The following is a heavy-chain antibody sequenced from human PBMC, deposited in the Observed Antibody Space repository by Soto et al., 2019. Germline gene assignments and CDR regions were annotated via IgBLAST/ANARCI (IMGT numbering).Heavy chain of an antibody. J-gene: IGHJ6*03. CDR3: ARGPIAAAGTYYYYYYMDV. Sequence: QSQTLSLTCAISGDSVSSNSAAWNWIRQSPSRGLEWLGRTYYRSKWYNDYAVSVKSRITINPDTSKNQFSLQLNSVTPEDTAVYYCARGPIAAAGTYYYYYYMDVWGKGTTVTVSS. D-gene: IGHD6-13*01. V-gene: IGHV6-1*01. CDR1: GDSVSSNSAA. CDR2: TYYRSKWYN.